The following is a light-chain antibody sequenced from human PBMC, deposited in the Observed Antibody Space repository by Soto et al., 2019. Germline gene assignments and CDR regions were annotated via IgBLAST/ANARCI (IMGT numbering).Light chain of an antibody. Sequence: QSVLTQPPSASGSPGQSVTNSCTGTSSDVGGYNYVSWYQQHPGQAPKIMIYEVTKRPSGVPDRFSGSKSGNTASLTVSGLQAEDEADYYCSSFGGSNNYVFGTGTKVTVL. J-gene: IGLJ1*01. CDR2: EVT. CDR3: SSFGGSNNYV. V-gene: IGLV2-8*01. CDR1: SSDVGGYNY.